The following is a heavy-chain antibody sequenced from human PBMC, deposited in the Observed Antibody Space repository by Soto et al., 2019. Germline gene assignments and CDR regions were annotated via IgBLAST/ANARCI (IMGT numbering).Heavy chain of an antibody. CDR1: GDSFSKYT. V-gene: IGHV1-69*01. Sequence: QVQLVQSGAEVKKPGSSVRVSCKASGDSFSKYTVNWVRQAPRQGLEWMGGIIPRFGTTNFAPTLQGRVTMTADQSMNTVSMELSSLRSEDTALYYCARGRGLYNSGRSQLDSWGQGALVTVSS. J-gene: IGHJ4*02. CDR2: IIPRFGTT. CDR3: ARGRGLYNSGRSQLDS. D-gene: IGHD1-1*01.